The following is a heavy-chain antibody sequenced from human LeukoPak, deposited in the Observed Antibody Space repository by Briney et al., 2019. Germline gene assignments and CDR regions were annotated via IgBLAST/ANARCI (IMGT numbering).Heavy chain of an antibody. Sequence: GRSLRLSCAASGFTFSSYAMHWVRQAPGKGLEWVAVISYDGSNKYYADSVKGRFTIPRDNSKNTLYLQMNSLRAEDTAVYYCARGDDSSGYYYGFWGQGTLVTVSS. CDR3: ARGDDSSGYYYGF. V-gene: IGHV3-30-3*01. CDR1: GFTFSSYA. CDR2: ISYDGSNK. D-gene: IGHD3-22*01. J-gene: IGHJ4*02.